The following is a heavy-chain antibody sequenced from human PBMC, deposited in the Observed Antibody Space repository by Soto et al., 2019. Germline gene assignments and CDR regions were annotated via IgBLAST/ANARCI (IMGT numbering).Heavy chain of an antibody. CDR3: ARIAAESDFAMDV. J-gene: IGHJ6*02. CDR1: GYSFTTYI. V-gene: IGHV1-18*01. D-gene: IGHD6-25*01. CDR2: IAAYNGNT. Sequence: VQLVQSGAEVKKPGASVKVSCKASGYSFTTYIITWVRQAPGQGLEWMGWIAAYNGNTNYAQKVQGRVTMTIDTSTNTAYMDLRSLGSDDTAIYFCARIAAESDFAMDVWGQGTTVTVS.